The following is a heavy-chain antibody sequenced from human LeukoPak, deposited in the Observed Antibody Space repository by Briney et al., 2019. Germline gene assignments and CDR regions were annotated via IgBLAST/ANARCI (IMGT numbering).Heavy chain of an antibody. V-gene: IGHV4-39*01. Sequence: SETLSLTCAVYDGSFSSYYWGWIRQPPGKGLEWIASIYYSGNTYYNPSLKSRVTISVDTSKNQFSLKVNSVTVADTAVYYCARHEPLSALFDYWGQGTLVIVSS. J-gene: IGHJ4*02. CDR2: IYYSGNT. CDR1: DGSFSSYY. CDR3: ARHEPLSALFDY.